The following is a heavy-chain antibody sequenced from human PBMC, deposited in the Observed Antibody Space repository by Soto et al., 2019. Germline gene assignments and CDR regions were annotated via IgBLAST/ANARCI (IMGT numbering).Heavy chain of an antibody. J-gene: IGHJ4*02. CDR2: IKQDGSEK. V-gene: IGHV3-7*03. Sequence: GGSLRLSCAVSGFNFRDFWMSWVRQAPGKGLEWVANIKQDGSEKYYVDSVKGRFTVSRDNAKNSLYLQMNSLRAEDTAMYYCARRNFGVLTDYWGPGTLVTVSS. D-gene: IGHD3-3*01. CDR3: ARRNFGVLTDY. CDR1: GFNFRDFW.